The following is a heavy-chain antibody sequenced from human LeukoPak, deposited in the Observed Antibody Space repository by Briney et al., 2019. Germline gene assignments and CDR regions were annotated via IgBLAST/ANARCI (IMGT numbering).Heavy chain of an antibody. Sequence: GGSLRLSCAASGFTFSSYGMHWVRQAPGKGLEWVAFIRYDGSNKYYADSVKGRFTISRDNAKNSLYLQMNSLRAEDTAVYYCATELGDYWGQGTLVTVSS. CDR3: ATELGDY. CDR1: GFTFSSYG. CDR2: IRYDGSNK. V-gene: IGHV3-30*02. J-gene: IGHJ4*02. D-gene: IGHD3-10*01.